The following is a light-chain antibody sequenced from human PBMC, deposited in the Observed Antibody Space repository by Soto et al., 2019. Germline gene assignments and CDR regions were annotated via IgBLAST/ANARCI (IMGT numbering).Light chain of an antibody. CDR3: QKYDIAPRT. Sequence: DIQMTQSPSSLSASVGDRVTITCRASQGITNYLAWYQQKPGKVPRLLIYEASALQSGVPSRFSGSGSGTDFSLTITSLQPEDVATYYCQKYDIAPRTFGPGTKVEIK. J-gene: IGKJ1*01. CDR1: QGITNY. V-gene: IGKV1-27*01. CDR2: EAS.